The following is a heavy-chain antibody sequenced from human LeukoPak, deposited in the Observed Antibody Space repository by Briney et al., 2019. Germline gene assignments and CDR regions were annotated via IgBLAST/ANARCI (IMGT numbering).Heavy chain of an antibody. CDR3: ARGRKRFLEWLLYPRAFDI. J-gene: IGHJ3*02. D-gene: IGHD3-3*01. V-gene: IGHV4-30-4*08. Sequence: SETLSLTCTVSGASITSGDYYWSWIRQPPGKGLEWIGYIYNSESAYYNPSLMSRLTISIDTSKNQFSLKLSSVTAADTAVYYCARGRKRFLEWLLYPRAFDIWGQGTMVTVSS. CDR2: IYNSESA. CDR1: GASITSGDYY.